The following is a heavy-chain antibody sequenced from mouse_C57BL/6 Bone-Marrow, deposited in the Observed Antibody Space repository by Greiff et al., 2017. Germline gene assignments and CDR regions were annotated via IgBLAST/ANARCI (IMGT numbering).Heavy chain of an antibody. CDR1: GFSLTSYG. CDR2: IWRGGST. Sequence: VQLQQSGPGLVQPSQSLSITCTVSGFSLTSYGVHWVRQSPGKGLEWLGVIWRGGSTDYNAAFMSRLSITKDNSKSQVFFKMNSLQADDTDIYYCAKDSDGNYNYAMDYWGQGTSVTVSS. J-gene: IGHJ4*01. V-gene: IGHV2-5*01. D-gene: IGHD2-1*01. CDR3: AKDSDGNYNYAMDY.